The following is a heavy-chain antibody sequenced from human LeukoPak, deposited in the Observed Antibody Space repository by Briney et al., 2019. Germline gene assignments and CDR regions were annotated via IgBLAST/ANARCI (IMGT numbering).Heavy chain of an antibody. CDR3: ARGASSWEYTTFDV. Sequence: GGSLRLSCAASGFKFTNYAMHWVRQAPGKGLEWVSTIGGSGVTEFYADSVAGRFTISRDNSNNALFLQMNNLRAEDMAIYYCARGASSWEYTTFDVWGQGAIVTVSS. J-gene: IGHJ3*01. CDR2: IGGSGVTE. V-gene: IGHV3-23*01. CDR1: GFKFTNYA. D-gene: IGHD6-13*01.